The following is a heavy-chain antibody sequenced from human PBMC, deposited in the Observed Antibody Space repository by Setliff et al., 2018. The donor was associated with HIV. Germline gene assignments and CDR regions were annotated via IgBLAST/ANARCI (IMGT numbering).Heavy chain of an antibody. V-gene: IGHV4-59*12. J-gene: IGHJ4*02. CDR2: IYYSGST. Sequence: PSETLSLTCTVSGGSINNYYWSWIQQPPGKGLEWIGFIYYSGSTNYNPSLKSRVTISVDTSKNQFSLKLGSVTAADTAVYYCARVGYCSSTSCPLGYWGQGTLVTVAS. CDR3: ARVGYCSSTSCPLGY. D-gene: IGHD2-2*01. CDR1: GGSINNYY.